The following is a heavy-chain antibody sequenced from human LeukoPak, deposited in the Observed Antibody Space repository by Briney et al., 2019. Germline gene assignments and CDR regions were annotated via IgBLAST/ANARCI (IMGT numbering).Heavy chain of an antibody. V-gene: IGHV4-59*06. CDR3: ARSARSYGYDY. CDR1: AGSISSYY. D-gene: IGHD5-18*01. J-gene: IGHJ4*02. Sequence: PSETLSLTCTVSAGSISSYYWNWIRQPPEKGLEWIGYIYYSGSSYYNPSLKSRVTTSVDTSKNQFSLKLSSMTAADTAVYYCARSARSYGYDYWGQGTLVTVSS. CDR2: IYYSGSS.